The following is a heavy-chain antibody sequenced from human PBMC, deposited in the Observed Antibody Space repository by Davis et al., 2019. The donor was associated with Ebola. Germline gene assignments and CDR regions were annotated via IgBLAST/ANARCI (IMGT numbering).Heavy chain of an antibody. CDR3: AVYTVVVTDIRAEYFQH. V-gene: IGHV4-61*08. J-gene: IGHJ1*01. CDR1: GGSVSSGGYY. CDR2: IYYSGST. Sequence: MPGGSLRLSCTVSGGSVSSGGYYWNWIRQPPGKGLEWIGYIYYSGSTDYSPSLRGRVTISLDTSKNQFSLRLSSVTAADTAVYYCAVYTVVVTDIRAEYFQHWGQGTLATVSS. D-gene: IGHD2-21*02.